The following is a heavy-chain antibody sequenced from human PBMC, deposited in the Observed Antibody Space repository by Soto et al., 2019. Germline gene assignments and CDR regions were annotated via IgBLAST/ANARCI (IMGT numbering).Heavy chain of an antibody. CDR1: GGSISSGSYY. V-gene: IGHV4-39*01. CDR3: ARQDDFWSGDSWFDP. D-gene: IGHD3-3*01. Sequence: QLHLEESGPGLVKPSETLSLTCTVSGGSISSGSYYWGWIRQPPGKGPEWIGSLYSNGFTYYNPSLKSRLTISVDTSKNQFSLKLTSVTAADTAVYYCARQDDFWSGDSWFDPWGQGTLVTVSS. J-gene: IGHJ5*02. CDR2: LYSNGFT.